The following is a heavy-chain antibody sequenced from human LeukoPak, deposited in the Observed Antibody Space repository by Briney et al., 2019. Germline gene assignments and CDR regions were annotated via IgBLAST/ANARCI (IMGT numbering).Heavy chain of an antibody. J-gene: IGHJ4*02. CDR1: GFTFSTYG. CDR3: ARSQGGSSGWYKDY. D-gene: IGHD6-19*01. V-gene: IGHV3-30*03. CDR2: ISYDGDNK. Sequence: PGGSLRLSCTASGFTFSTYGMHWVRQAPGKGLEWVAVISYDGDNKYYADSVKGRFTISRDNSKNTLYLQMNSLRAEDTAVYYCARSQGGSSGWYKDYWGQGTLVTVSS.